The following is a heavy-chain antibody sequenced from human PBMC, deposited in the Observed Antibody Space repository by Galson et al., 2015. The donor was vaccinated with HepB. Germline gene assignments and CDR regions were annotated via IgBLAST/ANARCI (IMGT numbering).Heavy chain of an antibody. V-gene: IGHV4-39*01. CDR2: IYYSGNT. D-gene: IGHD3-22*01. CDR1: GGSISSSSYY. J-gene: IGHJ4*02. Sequence: ETLSLTCTVSGGSISSSSYYWGWIRQPPGKGLEWIGSIYYSGNTYYNPSLKSRITISVDTSKNQFSLKLSSVTAADTAVYYCARLVGRMIAYTEYWGQGTLVTVSS. CDR3: ARLVGRMIAYTEY.